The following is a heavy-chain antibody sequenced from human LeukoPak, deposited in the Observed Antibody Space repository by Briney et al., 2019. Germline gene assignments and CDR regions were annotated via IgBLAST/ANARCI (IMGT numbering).Heavy chain of an antibody. CDR2: INPNSGRT. V-gene: IGHV1-2*02. Sequence: ASVKVSCKTSGYTFNDYYVHWVRQAPGQGLEWMAWINPNSGRTNYAPKFQGRVTLTTDTSISTDYMELSGLISGDTALYYCARDSSDVLTGYYHFWGQGTLVTVSS. D-gene: IGHD3-9*01. J-gene: IGHJ4*02. CDR3: ARDSSDVLTGYYHF. CDR1: GYTFNDYY.